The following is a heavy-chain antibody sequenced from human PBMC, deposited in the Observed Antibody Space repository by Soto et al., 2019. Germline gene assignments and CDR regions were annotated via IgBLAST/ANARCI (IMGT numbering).Heavy chain of an antibody. CDR1: GFTFSSYS. D-gene: IGHD2-15*01. Sequence: EVQLVESGGGLGMPGGSLRLSCAASGFTFSSYSLSWVRQAPGKGLEWVSSISGNSLGIYCPDSVKRRFTGASDNGENSLYLQMNSLRDDDAAVYYCVLCRGGGCKFGWFDRWGQGILVTVSS. CDR2: ISGNSLGI. J-gene: IGHJ5*02. V-gene: IGHV3-21*06. CDR3: VLCRGGGCKFGWFDR.